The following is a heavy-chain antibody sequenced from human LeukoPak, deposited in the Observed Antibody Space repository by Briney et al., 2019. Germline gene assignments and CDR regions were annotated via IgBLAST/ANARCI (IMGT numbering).Heavy chain of an antibody. CDR1: GFTFSSCG. CDR3: AKDHYNYIWGTYEFDH. V-gene: IGHV3-30*18. D-gene: IGHD3-16*01. Sequence: GRSLRLSCAASGFTFSSCGMHWVRQAPGKGLEWVAVISYDGNNKFYADSVKGRFTISRDNSKNTLYLQMSSLRAEDTAVYYCAKDHYNYIWGTYEFDHWGQGTLVTVSS. CDR2: ISYDGNNK. J-gene: IGHJ4*02.